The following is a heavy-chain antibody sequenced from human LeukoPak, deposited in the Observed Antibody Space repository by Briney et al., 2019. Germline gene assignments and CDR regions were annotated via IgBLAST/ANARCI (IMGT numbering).Heavy chain of an antibody. CDR1: GYTFTGYY. CDR2: INPNSGGT. V-gene: IGHV1-2*02. CDR3: ARGIPSAMVTYYYYYMDV. D-gene: IGHD5-18*01. J-gene: IGHJ6*03. Sequence: GASVKVSCKASGYTFTGYYMHWVRQAPGQGLEWMGWINPNSGGTNYAQKFQGRVTMTRDTSISTAYMELSRLRSDDTAVYYCARGIPSAMVTYYYYYMDVWGKGTTVTISS.